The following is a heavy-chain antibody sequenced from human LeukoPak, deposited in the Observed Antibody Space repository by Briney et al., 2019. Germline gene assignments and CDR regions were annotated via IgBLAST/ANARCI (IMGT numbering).Heavy chain of an antibody. CDR2: INPNSGGT. D-gene: IGHD3-10*01. CDR3: TRDMVRAYKFDP. Sequence: ASVEVSCKASGYTFTYYYMHWVRQAPGQGLEWMGWINPNSGGTNYAQKFQGRVTMTRDTSISTVYMELSRLRSDDTAVYYCTRDMVRAYKFDPWGQGTLVTVSS. CDR1: GYTFTYYY. V-gene: IGHV1-2*02. J-gene: IGHJ5*02.